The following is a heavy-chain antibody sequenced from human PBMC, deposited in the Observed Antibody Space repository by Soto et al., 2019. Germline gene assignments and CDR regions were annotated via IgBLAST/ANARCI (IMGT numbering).Heavy chain of an antibody. CDR1: GYTFTSYA. Sequence: ASVKVSCKASGYTFTSYAMHWVRQAHGQRLEWMGWINAGNGNTKYSQKFQGRVTITRDTSASTAYMELSSLRSEDTAVYYCARATRRTGYSSGCDYWGQGTLVTVSS. CDR3: ARATRRTGYSSGCDY. D-gene: IGHD6-19*01. J-gene: IGHJ4*02. V-gene: IGHV1-3*01. CDR2: INAGNGNT.